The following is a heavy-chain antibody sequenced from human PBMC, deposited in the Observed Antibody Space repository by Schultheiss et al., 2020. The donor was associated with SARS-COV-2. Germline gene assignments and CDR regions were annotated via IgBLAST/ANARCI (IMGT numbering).Heavy chain of an antibody. Sequence: SETLSLTCAVYGGSFSGYYWSWIRQPPGKGLEWIGEIYHSGSTNCNPSLKSRVTMSVDTSKNQFSLKLSSVTAADTAVYYCARRGFGELSGGADYWGQGTLVTVSS. CDR1: GGSFSGYY. CDR3: ARRGFGELSGGADY. V-gene: IGHV4-34*01. D-gene: IGHD3-10*01. J-gene: IGHJ4*02. CDR2: IYHSGST.